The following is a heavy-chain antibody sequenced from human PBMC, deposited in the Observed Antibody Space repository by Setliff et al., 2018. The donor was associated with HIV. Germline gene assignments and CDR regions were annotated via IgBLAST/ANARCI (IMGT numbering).Heavy chain of an antibody. J-gene: IGHJ5*02. D-gene: IGHD3-22*01. CDR1: GLSIFSSSYY. V-gene: IGHV4-39*01. CDR2: IYYSGST. CDR3: ASRIYYYDSSRVLREEGFDP. Sequence: LSLTCTVSGLSIFSSSYYYNWIRQPPGKGLEWIGSIYYSGSTSYNPSLKSRVTISADTSKNQFSLKLNSVTAADTAVYYCASRIYYYDSSRVLREEGFDPWGQGTLVTVSS.